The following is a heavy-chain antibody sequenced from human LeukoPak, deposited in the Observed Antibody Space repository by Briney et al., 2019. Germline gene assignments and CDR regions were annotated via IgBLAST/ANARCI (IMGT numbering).Heavy chain of an antibody. V-gene: IGHV3-7*03. J-gene: IGHJ6*02. CDR1: GFTFSSYW. D-gene: IGHD6-13*01. Sequence: GGSLRLSCAASGFTFSSYWMSWVRQAPGKGLEWVANIKQDGSEKYYVDSVKGRFTISRDNAKNSLYLQMNSLRAEDTAVYYCARRNVLDSSSWYSYYYGMDVWGQGTTVTVSS. CDR3: ARRNVLDSSSWYSYYYGMDV. CDR2: IKQDGSEK.